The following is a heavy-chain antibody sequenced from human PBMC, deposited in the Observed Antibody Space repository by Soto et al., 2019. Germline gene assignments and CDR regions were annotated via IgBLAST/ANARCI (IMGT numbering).Heavy chain of an antibody. CDR2: ISSSSSTI. J-gene: IGHJ1*01. V-gene: IGHV3-48*02. D-gene: IGHD4-17*01. CDR1: GFTFSSYS. Sequence: EVQLVESGGGLVQPGGSLRLSCAASGFTFSSYSMNWVRQAPGKGLEWGSYISSSSSTIYYADSVKGRFTISRDNAKNSLYLQMNSLRDEDTAVYYCARGPYGDYVIRYFQHWGQGTLVTVSS. CDR3: ARGPYGDYVIRYFQH.